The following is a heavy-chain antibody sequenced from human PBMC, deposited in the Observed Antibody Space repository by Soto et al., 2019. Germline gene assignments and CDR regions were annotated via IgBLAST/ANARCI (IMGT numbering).Heavy chain of an antibody. D-gene: IGHD5-18*01. CDR1: GYTFTSYA. J-gene: IGHJ6*02. Sequence: QVPLVQSGAEVKKPGASVKVSCKASGYTFTSYAMHWVRQAPGQRLEWMGWINAGNGNTKYSQKFQGRVTITRDTSASTAYMDLSSLRSEDTAVYYCARGGSYGTLYYYYDMDDWGQGTTVTVSS. CDR3: ARGGSYGTLYYYYDMDD. CDR2: INAGNGNT. V-gene: IGHV1-3*01.